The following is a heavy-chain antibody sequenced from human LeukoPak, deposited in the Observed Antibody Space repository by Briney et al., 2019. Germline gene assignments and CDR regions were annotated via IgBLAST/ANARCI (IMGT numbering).Heavy chain of an antibody. CDR1: GFTFGAYT. Sequence: PGGSLRLSCAASGFTFGAYTINWVRQAPGKGLEWVSCIFSRSESILYADSVKGRFTISRDNAKNSLYLQMDSLRVEDTAVYYCTRDFDFSSAIWGQGTLVTVSS. V-gene: IGHV3-21*01. CDR2: IFSRSESI. J-gene: IGHJ4*02. D-gene: IGHD3-3*01. CDR3: TRDFDFSSAI.